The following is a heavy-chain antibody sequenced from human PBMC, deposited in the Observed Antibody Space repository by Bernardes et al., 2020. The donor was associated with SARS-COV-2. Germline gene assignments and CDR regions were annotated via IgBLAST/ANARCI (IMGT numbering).Heavy chain of an antibody. V-gene: IGHV3-74*01. Sequence: GVLRLSCAGSGFKLSNYWMHWVRQAPGKGLVWVSRIDSAGTTVNYAESVKGRFTISRDNAKNTLYLQMNSLGDDDTAVYYCTRVLEGRAGAFDIWGQGTMVTVS. J-gene: IGHJ3*02. D-gene: IGHD2-15*01. CDR2: IDSAGTTV. CDR3: TRVLEGRAGAFDI. CDR1: GFKLSNYW.